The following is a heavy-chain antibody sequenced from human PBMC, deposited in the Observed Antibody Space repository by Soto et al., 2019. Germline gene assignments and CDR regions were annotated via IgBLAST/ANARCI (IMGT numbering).Heavy chain of an antibody. Sequence: PSETLSLTCAVSGGSISSSNWWSWVRQPPGKGLEWIGEIYHSGSTNYNPSLKSRVTISVDKSKNQFSLKLSSVTAADTAVYYFARVSGSYYYGMDVWGQGITVTVSS. J-gene: IGHJ6*02. V-gene: IGHV4-4*02. CDR1: GGSISSSNW. CDR3: ARVSGSYYYGMDV. CDR2: IYHSGST. D-gene: IGHD1-26*01.